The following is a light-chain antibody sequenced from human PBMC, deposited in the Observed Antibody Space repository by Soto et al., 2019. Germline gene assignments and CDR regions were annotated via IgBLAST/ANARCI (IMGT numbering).Light chain of an antibody. J-gene: IGKJ5*01. CDR1: QIVSSTY. CDR3: QQYGSSPIT. Sequence: EIVLTQSPGTLSLSPGERATLSCRASQIVSSTYLAWFQQKPGQAPRLLIYGASSRATGIPDTFSGSGSGTDFTLTISSLEPEDFAVYYCQQYGSSPITFGQGTRWRL. V-gene: IGKV3-20*01. CDR2: GAS.